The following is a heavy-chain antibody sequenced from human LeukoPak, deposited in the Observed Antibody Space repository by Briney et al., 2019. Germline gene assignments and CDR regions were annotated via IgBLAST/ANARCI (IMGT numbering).Heavy chain of an antibody. V-gene: IGHV4-39*01. CDR3: ASHPYDFWSGYLGYFDY. J-gene: IGHJ4*02. CDR1: GGSISSSSYY. CDR2: IYYSGST. Sequence: PSETLSLTCTVSGGSISSSSYYWGWIRQPPGKGLEWIGSIYYSGSTYYNPSLKSRVTISVDTSKNQFSLKLSSVTAAGTAVYYCASHPYDFWSGYLGYFDYWGQGTLVTVSS. D-gene: IGHD3-3*01.